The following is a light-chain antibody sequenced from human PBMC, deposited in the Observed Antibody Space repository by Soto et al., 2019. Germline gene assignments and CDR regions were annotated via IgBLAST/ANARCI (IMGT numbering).Light chain of an antibody. J-gene: IGKJ1*01. V-gene: IGKV3-20*01. CDR3: QQYGSSPGT. Sequence: EIVLTQSPGTLSFSPGERATLSFSSSQSVSSSYLAWYQQKPGQAPRLLIYGASSRATGIPDRFSGSGSGTDFTLTISRLEPEDFAVYYCQQYGSSPGTFGQGTKVDIK. CDR1: QSVSSSY. CDR2: GAS.